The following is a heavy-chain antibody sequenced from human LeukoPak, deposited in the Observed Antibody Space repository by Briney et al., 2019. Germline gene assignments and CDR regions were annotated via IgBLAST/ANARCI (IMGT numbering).Heavy chain of an antibody. D-gene: IGHD6-19*01. CDR3: ANAGYSSGWYVGYYFDY. J-gene: IGHJ4*02. V-gene: IGHV3-23*01. Sequence: PGGSLRFSCAASGFTFSSYAMSWVRQAPGKGLEWVSAISGSGGSTYYADSVKGRFTISRDNSKNTLYLQMNSLRAEDTAVYYCANAGYSSGWYVGYYFDYWGQGTLVTVSS. CDR1: GFTFSSYA. CDR2: ISGSGGST.